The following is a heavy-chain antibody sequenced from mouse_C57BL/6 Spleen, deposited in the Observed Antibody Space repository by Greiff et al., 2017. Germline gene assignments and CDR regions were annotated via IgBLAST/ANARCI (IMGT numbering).Heavy chain of an antibody. D-gene: IGHD1-1*01. CDR1: GFTFSGYG. CDR2: ISSGSSTI. J-gene: IGHJ2*01. V-gene: IGHV5-17*01. CDR3: ARAEYGISSVYYLED. Sequence: EVQGVESGGGLVKPGGSLKLSCAASGFTFSGYGMHWVRQAPEKGLEWVAYISSGSSTIYYADTVKGRFTISRDNAKNTLFLQMTSLRSEDTAMYYCARAEYGISSVYYLEDWGKGTTLTVAS.